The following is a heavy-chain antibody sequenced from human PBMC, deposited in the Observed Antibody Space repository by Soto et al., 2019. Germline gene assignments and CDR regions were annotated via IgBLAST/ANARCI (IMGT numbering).Heavy chain of an antibody. Sequence: GASVKVSCKVSGYTLITYGISWVRQAPGQGLEWMGWINTYNGATNYAQNLQGRATITTDTSTNTAYMELRSLRSDDTAVYFCARYCSGGSCHKGVPDYWGQGTLVTVSS. J-gene: IGHJ4*02. V-gene: IGHV1-18*01. CDR2: INTYNGAT. CDR1: GYTLITYG. D-gene: IGHD2-15*01. CDR3: ARYCSGGSCHKGVPDY.